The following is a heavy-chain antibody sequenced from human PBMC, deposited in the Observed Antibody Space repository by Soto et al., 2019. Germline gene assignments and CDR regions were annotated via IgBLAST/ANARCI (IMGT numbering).Heavy chain of an antibody. D-gene: IGHD1-26*01. CDR3: ARCYYSGSYFCDD. V-gene: IGHV3-53*02. CDR2: IYSDGRT. Sequence: EVQLVESGGALIQPGGSLRLSCAASGIIVSSYYMTWVRQAPGKGLEWVSVIYSDGRTYQADSVRGRFTISRDDFKNTVDLQMNSLRAEDTAVYYCARCYYSGSYFCDDWGQGTLVTVSS. CDR1: GIIVSSYY. J-gene: IGHJ4*02.